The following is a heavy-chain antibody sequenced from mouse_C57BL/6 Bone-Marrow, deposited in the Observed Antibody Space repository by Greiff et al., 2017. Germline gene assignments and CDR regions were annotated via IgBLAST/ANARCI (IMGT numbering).Heavy chain of an antibody. J-gene: IGHJ4*01. CDR2: IYPRSGNT. CDR3: ARDQITTVVATRAMDY. CDR1: GYTFTSYG. V-gene: IGHV1-81*01. D-gene: IGHD1-1*01. Sequence: QVQLQQSGAELARPGASVKLSCKASGYTFTSYGISWVKQRTGQGLEWIGEIYPRSGNTYYNEKFKGKATLTADKSSSTAYMELRSLTSEDSAVYFCARDQITTVVATRAMDYGGQGTSVTVSS.